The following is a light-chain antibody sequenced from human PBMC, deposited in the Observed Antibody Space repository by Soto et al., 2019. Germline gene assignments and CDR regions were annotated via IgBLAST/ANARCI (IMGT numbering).Light chain of an antibody. V-gene: IGKV1-33*01. Sequence: DIPMTQSPSSLSASVGDRVTITCQASQDTSNNLNWYQQKPGKASKLLIYDASNLETGVPSRFSGSESGTDFNLTIRSLQPEDIATYYCQQYDSLPRTFGQGTKVEIK. CDR1: QDTSNN. J-gene: IGKJ1*01. CDR3: QQYDSLPRT. CDR2: DAS.